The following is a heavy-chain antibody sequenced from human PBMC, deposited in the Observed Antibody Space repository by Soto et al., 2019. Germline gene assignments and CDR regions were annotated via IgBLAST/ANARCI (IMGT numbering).Heavy chain of an antibody. CDR2: ISSSSGYI. D-gene: IGHD3-16*01. CDR1: GFSFSTYT. CDR3: ARDYGDYDSYYYYGIDV. J-gene: IGHJ6*02. Sequence: GGSLRLSCAASGFSFSTYTMSWVRQAPGRGLEWVSSISSSSGYIYYAASVKGRFTISRDNAKNSLYLQMNSLRAEDTAVYYCARDYGDYDSYYYYGIDVWGQGTTVTVSS. V-gene: IGHV3-21*01.